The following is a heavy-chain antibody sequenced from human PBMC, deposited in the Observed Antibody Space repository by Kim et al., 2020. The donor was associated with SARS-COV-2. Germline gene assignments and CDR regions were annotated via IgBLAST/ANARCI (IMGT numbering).Heavy chain of an antibody. J-gene: IGHJ3*02. V-gene: IGHV3-15*01. CDR3: TTQGDYGDILGALFI. Sequence: PVKGRFTISRDDQNNTLYLQMNSLKTEDTAVYYCTTQGDYGDILGALFIWGQGTMVTVSS. D-gene: IGHD4-17*01.